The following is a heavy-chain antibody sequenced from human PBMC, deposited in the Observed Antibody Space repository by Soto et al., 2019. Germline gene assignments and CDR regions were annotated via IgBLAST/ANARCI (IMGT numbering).Heavy chain of an antibody. CDR3: ARGYSSSWFNYFDY. CDR2: INHSGST. D-gene: IGHD6-13*01. J-gene: IGHJ4*02. V-gene: IGHV4-34*01. CDR1: GGSFSGYY. Sequence: SETLSLTXAVYGGSFSGYYWSWIRQPPGKGLEWIGEINHSGSTNYNPSLKSRVTISVDTSKNQFSLKLSSVTAADTAVYYCARGYSSSWFNYFDYWGQGTLVTVSS.